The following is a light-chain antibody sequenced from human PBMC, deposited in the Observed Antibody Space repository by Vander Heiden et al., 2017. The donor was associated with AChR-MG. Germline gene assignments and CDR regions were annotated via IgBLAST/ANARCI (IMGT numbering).Light chain of an antibody. V-gene: IGLV1-40*01. J-gene: IGLJ1*01. Sequence: QSVLPQPPSVSGAPGQRVTIPCTGSSSNNGAAYDVHWYQQLPGTAPELLIYGDSNRPSGVPDRFSGSKSGTSASLAITGLQAEDEADYYCQSYDSSRSGSQVFGTGTKVTVL. CDR2: GDS. CDR3: QSYDSSRSGSQV. CDR1: SSNNGAAYD.